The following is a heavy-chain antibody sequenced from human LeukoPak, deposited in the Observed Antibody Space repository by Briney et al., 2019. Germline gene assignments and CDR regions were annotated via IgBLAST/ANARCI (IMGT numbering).Heavy chain of an antibody. V-gene: IGHV4-30-4*01. J-gene: IGHJ4*02. CDR2: FSYTGST. CDR3: ARALNGYFYAFDS. Sequence: SETLSLTCTVSGGSISSGEYYWSWIRQPPGKGLEWIGYFSYTGSTYYNPSVKSRLSISVDTSKNQFSLKLTSVTAADTAVYYCARALNGYFYAFDSWGQGTLVTVSS. D-gene: IGHD2/OR15-2a*01. CDR1: GGSISSGEYY.